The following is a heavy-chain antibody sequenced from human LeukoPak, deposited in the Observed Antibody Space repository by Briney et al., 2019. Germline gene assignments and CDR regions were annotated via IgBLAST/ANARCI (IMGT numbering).Heavy chain of an antibody. CDR1: GGTFSSYA. D-gene: IGHD3-22*01. J-gene: IGHJ3*02. V-gene: IGHV1-69*04. Sequence: VASVKVSCKASGGTFSSYAISWVRQAPGQGLEWMGRIIPILGIANYAQKFQGRVTITADKSTSTAYMELSSLRSEDTAVYYCARQTITMIGWTAFDIWGQGTMVTVSS. CDR3: ARQTITMIGWTAFDI. CDR2: IIPILGIA.